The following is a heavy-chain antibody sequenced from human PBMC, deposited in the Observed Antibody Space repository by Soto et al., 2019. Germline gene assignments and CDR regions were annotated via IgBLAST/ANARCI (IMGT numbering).Heavy chain of an antibody. CDR3: ARGRILVVVPAAKGNWFDP. CDR1: GGSFSGYY. CDR2: INHSGST. V-gene: IGHV4-34*01. D-gene: IGHD2-2*01. Sequence: SETLSLTCAVYGGSFSGYYWSWIRQPPGKGLEWIGEINHSGSTNYNPSLKSRVTISVDTSKNQFSLKLSSVTAADTAVYYCARGRILVVVPAAKGNWFDPWGQGTLVTVSS. J-gene: IGHJ5*02.